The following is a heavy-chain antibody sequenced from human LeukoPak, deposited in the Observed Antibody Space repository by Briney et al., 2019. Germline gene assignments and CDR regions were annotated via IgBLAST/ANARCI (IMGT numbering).Heavy chain of an antibody. CDR3: ARHGGGSYDILTGYYARRGAFDI. J-gene: IGHJ3*02. CDR2: INHSGST. Sequence: SETLSLTCAVYGGSFSGYYWSWIRQPPGKGLEWIGEINHSGSTNYNPSLKSRVTISVDTSKNQFSLKLSSVTAADTAVYYCARHGGGSYDILTGYYARRGAFDIWGQGTMVTVSS. V-gene: IGHV4-34*01. CDR1: GGSFSGYY. D-gene: IGHD3-9*01.